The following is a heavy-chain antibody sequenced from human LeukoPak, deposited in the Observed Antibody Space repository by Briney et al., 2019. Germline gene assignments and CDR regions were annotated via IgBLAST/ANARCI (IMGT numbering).Heavy chain of an antibody. Sequence: PSETLSLTCTVSGGSISSYYWSWIRQPPGKGLEWIGYIYYSGSTNYNPSLKSRVTISVDTSKNQCSLKLSSVTAADTAVYYCARSPYGSGSYYSDYWGQGTLVTVSS. CDR3: ARSPYGSGSYYSDY. CDR1: GGSISSYY. CDR2: IYYSGST. J-gene: IGHJ4*02. D-gene: IGHD3-10*01. V-gene: IGHV4-59*01.